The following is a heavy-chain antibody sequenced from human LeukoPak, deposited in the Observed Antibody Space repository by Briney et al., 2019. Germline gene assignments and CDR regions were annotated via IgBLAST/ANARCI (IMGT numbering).Heavy chain of an antibody. D-gene: IGHD2-8*01. CDR1: GFTFSSYA. J-gene: IGHJ4*02. CDR2: ISDTGATT. CDR3: AKDTSIGRYCTNGVCSPLDY. Sequence: GRSLRLSCAGSGFTFSSYAMSWVRQAPGKGLEWVSAISDTGATTYDADSVKGRFTISRDNSRSTLYLQMNSLRAEDTALYYCAKDTSIGRYCTNGVCSPLDYWGQGTLVTVSS. V-gene: IGHV3-23*01.